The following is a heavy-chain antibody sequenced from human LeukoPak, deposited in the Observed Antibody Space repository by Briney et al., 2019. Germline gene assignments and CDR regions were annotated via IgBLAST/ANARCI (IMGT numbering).Heavy chain of an antibody. CDR1: GGSITSGSYY. V-gene: IGHV4-61*02. CDR3: ARASVVNYFFED. CDR2: IHSTGST. J-gene: IGHJ4*02. Sequence: PSQTLSLTCTVSGGSITSGSYYWSWIRQPAGKGLEWIGRIHSTGSTNDNPSLNNRVVMSFDTSKNHFSLKLSSVTAADTAVYYCARASVVNYFFEDWGQGTLVTVSS. D-gene: IGHD2-15*01.